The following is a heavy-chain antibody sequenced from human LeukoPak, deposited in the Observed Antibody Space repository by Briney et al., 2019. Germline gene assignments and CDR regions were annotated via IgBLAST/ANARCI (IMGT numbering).Heavy chain of an antibody. Sequence: PGGSLRLSCAASGLTFSSYSMNWVRQAPGKGLEWVSSISSSSSYIYYADSVKGRFTISRDNAKNSLYLQMDSLRAEDTAVYYCARVDRQEVYYYYYMDVWGKGTTVTVSS. CDR2: ISSSSSYI. CDR3: ARVDRQEVYYYYYMDV. V-gene: IGHV3-21*01. CDR1: GLTFSSYS. J-gene: IGHJ6*03.